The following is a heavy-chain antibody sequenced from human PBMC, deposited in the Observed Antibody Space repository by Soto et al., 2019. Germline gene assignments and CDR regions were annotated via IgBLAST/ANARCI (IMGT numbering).Heavy chain of an antibody. V-gene: IGHV3-33*01. J-gene: IGHJ6*02. CDR3: ARCKQKVIHCAMYV. CDR1: GFIFSAYG. CDR2: INYDGSSK. Sequence: QVHLVESGGGAVQAGRSLRVSCATSGFIFSAYGMHWVRQAPGKGLEWVAFINYDGSSKFYGDSVKGRFTVSRDNSKNTLFLQLNSLRGEDTATYYCARCKQKVIHCAMYVWGQGATVTVTS. D-gene: IGHD2-21*01.